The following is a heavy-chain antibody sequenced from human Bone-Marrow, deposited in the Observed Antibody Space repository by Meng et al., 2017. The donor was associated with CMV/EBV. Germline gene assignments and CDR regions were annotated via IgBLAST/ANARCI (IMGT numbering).Heavy chain of an antibody. V-gene: IGHV1-18*01. CDR1: GYSFTSYG. Sequence: ASVKVSCKASGYSFTSYGISWVRQAPGQGLEWMGWISVYNGNTNYAQKLQGRVTMTTDTSTSRAYMELRSLRSDDTAVYYCARDMRGSSTRWIIVYFDYWGQGTLVTVSS. D-gene: IGHD2-2*01. CDR2: ISVYNGNT. CDR3: ARDMRGSSTRWIIVYFDY. J-gene: IGHJ4*02.